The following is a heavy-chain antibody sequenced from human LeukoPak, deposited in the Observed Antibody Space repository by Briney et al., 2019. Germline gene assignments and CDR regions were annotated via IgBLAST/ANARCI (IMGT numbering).Heavy chain of an antibody. CDR2: IYNSDST. J-gene: IGHJ5*02. V-gene: IGHV4-59*08. Sequence: SETLSLTCTVSGGSISSYYWSWIRQPPGKGLEWIRHIYNSDSTKYNPSLKSRVTISVDTSKNQFSLKLGSVTAADTAMYYCARQGNYDRSLSWFDPWGQGTLVTVSS. CDR3: ARQGNYDRSLSWFDP. CDR1: GGSISSYY. D-gene: IGHD3-22*01.